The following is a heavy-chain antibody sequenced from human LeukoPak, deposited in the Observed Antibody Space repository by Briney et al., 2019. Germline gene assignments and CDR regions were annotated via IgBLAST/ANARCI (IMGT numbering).Heavy chain of an antibody. D-gene: IGHD6-13*01. CDR2: ICVRGDTT. Sequence: PGGSLRLSCAASGFTFSSYAMSWVRPAPGKGLEWVSPICVRGDTTHYADSVKGRFTISRDNSKNTLYLQMSSLRAAGASIYYCARPGYTTSWWLDHGGPGTRVTVSS. CDR3: ARPGYTTSWWLDH. CDR1: GFTFSSYA. V-gene: IGHV3-23*01. J-gene: IGHJ4*02.